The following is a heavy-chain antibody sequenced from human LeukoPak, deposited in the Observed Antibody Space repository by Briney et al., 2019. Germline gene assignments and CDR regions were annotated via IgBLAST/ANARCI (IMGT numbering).Heavy chain of an antibody. J-gene: IGHJ4*02. D-gene: IGHD4-17*01. V-gene: IGHV4-59*01. CDR3: ARGHGDCDY. Sequence: SETLSLTCTVSGGSISSYYWSWIRQPPGKGLEWIGYIYYSGSTNYNPFLKSRVTISVDTSKNQFSLKLSSVTAADTAVYYCARGHGDCDYWGQGTLVTVSS. CDR1: GGSISSYY. CDR2: IYYSGST.